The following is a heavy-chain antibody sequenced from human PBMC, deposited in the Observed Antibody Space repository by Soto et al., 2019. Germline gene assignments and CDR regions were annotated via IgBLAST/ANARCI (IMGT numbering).Heavy chain of an antibody. D-gene: IGHD2-2*01. Sequence: PSETLSLTCTVSGGSISSGGYYWSWIRQHPGKGLEWIGYIYYSGSTYYNPSLKSRVTISVDTSKNQFSLKLSSVTAADTAVYYCARVLVLVPAAPYNWFDPWGQGTRVTVSS. CDR1: GGSISSGGYY. CDR2: IYYSGST. CDR3: ARVLVLVPAAPYNWFDP. J-gene: IGHJ5*02. V-gene: IGHV4-31*03.